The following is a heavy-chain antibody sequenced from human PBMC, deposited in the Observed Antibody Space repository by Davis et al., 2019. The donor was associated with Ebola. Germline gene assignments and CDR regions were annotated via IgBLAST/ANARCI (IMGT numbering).Heavy chain of an antibody. V-gene: IGHV1-2*06. J-gene: IGHJ3*02. Sequence: AASVTVSCKASGYTFTVYYMHWVRQAPGQGLEGVGRINLNRGGTNYAHEFHGRVTMTRDTFISTAYMELTRLRSDDTAVYYCAGYYGSGSYPEPDAFDIWGQGTMVTVSS. D-gene: IGHD3-10*01. CDR3: AGYYGSGSYPEPDAFDI. CDR1: GYTFTVYY. CDR2: INLNRGGT.